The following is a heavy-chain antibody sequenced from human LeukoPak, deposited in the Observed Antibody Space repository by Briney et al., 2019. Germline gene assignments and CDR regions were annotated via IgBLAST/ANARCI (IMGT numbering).Heavy chain of an antibody. V-gene: IGHV1-69*05. CDR1: GGTFSSYA. J-gene: IGHJ6*03. CDR2: IIPIFGTA. Sequence: SVKVSCKASGGTFSSYAISWVRQAPGQGLEWMGGIIPIFGTASYAQKFQGRVTITTDESTSTAYMELSSLRSEDTAVYYCARESSGFNHYYYMDVWGKGTTVTVSS. D-gene: IGHD6-25*01. CDR3: ARESSGFNHYYYMDV.